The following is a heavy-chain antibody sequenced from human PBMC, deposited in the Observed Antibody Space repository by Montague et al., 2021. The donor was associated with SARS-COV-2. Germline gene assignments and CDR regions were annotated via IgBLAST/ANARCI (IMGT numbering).Heavy chain of an antibody. CDR3: ARDDYVWGSYRYNGHNWFDP. V-gene: IGHV3-21*01. J-gene: IGHJ5*02. CDR1: GFTFSSYS. Sequence: SLRLSCAASGFTFSSYSMNWVRQAPGKGLEWVSSISSSSSYIYYXDSVKGRFTISRDNAKNSLYLQMNSLRAEDTAAYYCARDDYVWGSYRYNGHNWFDPWGQGTLATVSS. D-gene: IGHD3-16*02. CDR2: ISSSSSYI.